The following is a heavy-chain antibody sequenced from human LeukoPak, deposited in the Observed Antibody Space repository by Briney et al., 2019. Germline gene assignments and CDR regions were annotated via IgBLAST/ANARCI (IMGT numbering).Heavy chain of an antibody. CDR1: GGTFSSYS. V-gene: IGHV3-48*01. CDR2: ISSSSSTI. J-gene: IGHJ4*02. CDR3: ARGDLDY. Sequence: GGSLRLSCAVSGGTFSSYSMIWVRQAPGKGLEWVSYISSSSSTIYYADSVKGRFTISRDNAKKSLYLQMNSLRAGDTAVYYCARGDLDYWGQGTLVTVSS.